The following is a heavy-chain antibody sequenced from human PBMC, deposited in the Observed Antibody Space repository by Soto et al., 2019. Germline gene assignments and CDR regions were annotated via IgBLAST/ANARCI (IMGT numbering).Heavy chain of an antibody. CDR1: GYTFSSYA. V-gene: IGHV1-69*13. CDR3: ARVPVLRYFDWTRGCMDV. Sequence: GASVKVSCKASGYTFSSYAISWVRQAPGQGLEWMGGIIPIFGTANYAQKFQGRVTITADESTSTAYMELSSLRSEDTAVYYCARVPVLRYFDWTRGCMDVWGQGTTVTVSS. D-gene: IGHD3-9*01. J-gene: IGHJ6*02. CDR2: IIPIFGTA.